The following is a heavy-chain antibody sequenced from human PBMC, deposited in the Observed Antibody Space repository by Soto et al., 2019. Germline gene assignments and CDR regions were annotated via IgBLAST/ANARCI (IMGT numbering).Heavy chain of an antibody. J-gene: IGHJ4*02. CDR3: ARGAMANFDY. Sequence: SVKVSCKASGGTFGSQGIAWVRQAPGQGLEWMGGIIAMLGTPTYAKKVQGRATISADESLTSSYLELRSLRSEDTGVYFCARGAMANFDYWGQGTVVTVSS. D-gene: IGHD5-18*01. CDR1: GGTFGSQG. V-gene: IGHV1-69*13. CDR2: IIAMLGTP.